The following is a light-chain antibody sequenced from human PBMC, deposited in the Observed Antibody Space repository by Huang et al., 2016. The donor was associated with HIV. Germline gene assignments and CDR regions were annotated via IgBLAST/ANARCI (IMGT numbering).Light chain of an antibody. CDR2: GAS. V-gene: IGKV3-15*01. CDR1: QSVSTN. CDR3: QQYNNWGS. Sequence: EIVMTQSPATLSVSPGERATLSCRASQSVSTNLAWYQQRPGQAPRPLIYGASTRATGIPARCSGSGSGTEFTLTISSLQSEDFALYYCQQYNNWGSFGGGTKVEIK. J-gene: IGKJ4*01.